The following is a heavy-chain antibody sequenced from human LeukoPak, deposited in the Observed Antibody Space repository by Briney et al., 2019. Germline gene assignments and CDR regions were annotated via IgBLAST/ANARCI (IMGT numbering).Heavy chain of an antibody. J-gene: IGHJ4*02. CDR2: ISAYNGNT. CDR1: GYTFTSFG. Sequence: ASVKVSCKASGYTFTSFGIIWVRQAPGQGLEWMGWISAYNGNTNYAQKVQGRVSMTMDTATATAYMELRSLIFDDTAVYYCARRASPQDYFDYWGQGTLVTVSS. CDR3: ARRASPQDYFDY. V-gene: IGHV1-18*01.